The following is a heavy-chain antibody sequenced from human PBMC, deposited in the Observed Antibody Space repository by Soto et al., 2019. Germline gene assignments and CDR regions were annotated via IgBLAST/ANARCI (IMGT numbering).Heavy chain of an antibody. V-gene: IGHV3-30-3*01. CDR2: ISFDGSNK. J-gene: IGHJ6*02. Sequence: QMQLVESGGGVVQPGESLRLSCAASGFTFNYYPMHWVRQTPGKGLEWVAVISFDGSNKYYADSVKGRFTTSRDNSKNILYLRMNSLRAEDAAVYFCARLPGALVAVLYIYPLDGREAMSDVDVWGQGATVSVSS. CDR1: GFTFNYYP. CDR3: ARLPGALVAVLYIYPLDGREAMSDVDV. D-gene: IGHD6-19*01.